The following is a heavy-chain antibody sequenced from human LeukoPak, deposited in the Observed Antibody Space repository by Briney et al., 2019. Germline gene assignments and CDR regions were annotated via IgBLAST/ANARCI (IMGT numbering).Heavy chain of an antibody. J-gene: IGHJ5*02. Sequence: ASVKVSCKASGYTFTNYGISRVRQAPGPGLEWMAWISTYDHDTNYAQKFRGRVTLTTDTSTSTAYMELRRLGSDDTAVYYCVRDYFCSGGTCDDCFDPWGQGTLVTVSS. V-gene: IGHV1-18*01. D-gene: IGHD2-15*01. CDR1: GYTFTNYG. CDR3: VRDYFCSGGTCDDCFDP. CDR2: ISTYDHDT.